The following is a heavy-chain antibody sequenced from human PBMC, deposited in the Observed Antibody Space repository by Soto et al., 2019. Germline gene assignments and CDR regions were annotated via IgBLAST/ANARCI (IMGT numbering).Heavy chain of an antibody. J-gene: IGHJ5*01. CDR1: GFSLSTSGGG. D-gene: IGHD6-25*01. CDR3: AHSPSYSYSGNAGWFCS. CDR2: IYRDDDI. V-gene: IGHV2-5*02. Sequence: SGPTLVNPTETLTQTWTFSGFSLSTSGGGVGWVRQPPGQALEWLVFIYRDDDIRYSPSLRSRLTIMKDTSRNQVVLTMTNMDPKDTGTYYCAHSPSYSYSGNAGWFCSSGQGSPVPVSS.